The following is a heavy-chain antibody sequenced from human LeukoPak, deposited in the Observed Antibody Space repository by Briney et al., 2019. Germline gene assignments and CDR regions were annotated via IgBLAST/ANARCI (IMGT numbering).Heavy chain of an antibody. CDR1: GFTFSNFA. D-gene: IGHD3-10*01. V-gene: IGHV3-64*01. CDR3: ARTGYYGSGSY. J-gene: IGHJ4*02. CDR2: IRSTGDST. Sequence: GGSLRLSCAASGFTFSNFAIHWVRQAPGKGLEFVSGIRSTGDSTYYANSAKGRFTISRDNSKNTLYLQMVSLRAEDTAVYYCARTGYYGSGSYWGQGTLVTVSS.